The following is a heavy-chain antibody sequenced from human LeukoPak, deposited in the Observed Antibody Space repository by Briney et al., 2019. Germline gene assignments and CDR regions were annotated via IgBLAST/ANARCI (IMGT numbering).Heavy chain of an antibody. J-gene: IGHJ4*02. CDR3: AKDLGPPTGARPLYFDY. CDR2: ISGSGGST. Sequence: PGGSLRLSCAASGFTFSSYAMSWVRQAPGKGLEWVSAISGSGGSTYYADSVKGRFTISRDNSKNTLYLQMNSLRAEDTAVYYCAKDLGPPTGARPLYFDYWGQGTLVTVSS. D-gene: IGHD7-27*01. V-gene: IGHV3-23*01. CDR1: GFTFSSYA.